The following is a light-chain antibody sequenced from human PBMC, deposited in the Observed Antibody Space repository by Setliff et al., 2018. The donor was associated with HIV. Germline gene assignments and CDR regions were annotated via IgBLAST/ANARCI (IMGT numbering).Light chain of an antibody. CDR2: DVS. CDR1: GSDVGDYNY. CDR3: SLKRRSSTV. V-gene: IGLV2-14*03. J-gene: IGLJ1*01. Sequence: QSVLTQPASVSGSPGQSITISCTATGSDVGDYNYVSWYQQHPGEAPKPLIYDVSNRPSRVSNRFSGSKSGNTASLTISGLQAEDASHYYYSLKRRSSTVFATGTKVTVL.